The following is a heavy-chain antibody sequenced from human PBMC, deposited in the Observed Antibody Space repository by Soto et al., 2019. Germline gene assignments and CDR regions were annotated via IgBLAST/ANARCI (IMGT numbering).Heavy chain of an antibody. Sequence: ASVKVSCKASGYTFTSYGISWVRQAPGQGLEWMGWISAYNGNTNYAQKLQGRVTMTTDTSTSTAYMELRSLRSDDTAVYYCARISYCSGGSCYSGSPYYYYYGMDVWGQGTTVTVSS. V-gene: IGHV1-18*01. CDR1: GYTFTSYG. D-gene: IGHD2-15*01. J-gene: IGHJ6*02. CDR2: ISAYNGNT. CDR3: ARISYCSGGSCYSGSPYYYYYGMDV.